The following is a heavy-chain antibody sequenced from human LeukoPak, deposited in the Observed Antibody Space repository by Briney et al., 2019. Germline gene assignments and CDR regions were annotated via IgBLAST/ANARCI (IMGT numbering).Heavy chain of an antibody. CDR2: ISTDGNDK. J-gene: IGHJ4*02. V-gene: IGHV3-30*04. D-gene: IGHD3-10*01. CDR3: AKDKSVSADYYFDY. Sequence: GRSLRLSCAASGFTFSGHAMHWVRQAPGKGLEWLTVISTDGNDKHYADSVKGRFTVSRDNSTNTLFLQMNNLRTEDTAVYYCAKDKSVSADYYFDYWGQGTLVTVSS. CDR1: GFTFSGHA.